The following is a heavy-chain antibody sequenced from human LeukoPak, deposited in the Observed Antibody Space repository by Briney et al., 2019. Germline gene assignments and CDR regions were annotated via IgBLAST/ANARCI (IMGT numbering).Heavy chain of an antibody. V-gene: IGHV3-66*01. Sequence: HPGGSLRLSCAASGFIVNSNYMNWVRQAPGKGLEWVSVLYSDDTTYYADSVKGRFTISRDNAKNSLYLQMNSLRAEDTAVYYCARDIYAGYSSSWYWDYWGQGTLVTVSS. CDR2: LYSDDTT. CDR1: GFIVNSNY. CDR3: ARDIYAGYSSSWYWDY. J-gene: IGHJ4*02. D-gene: IGHD6-13*01.